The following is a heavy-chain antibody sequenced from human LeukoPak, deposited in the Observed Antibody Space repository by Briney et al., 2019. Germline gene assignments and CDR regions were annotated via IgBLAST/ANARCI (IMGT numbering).Heavy chain of an antibody. CDR2: IYSGGST. V-gene: IGHV3-53*01. Sequence: GGSLRLSCAASGFTVSSNYMSWVRQAPGKGLEWVSVIYSGGSTYYADSVKGRFTISRDNSKNTLYLQMNSLRAEDTAVYYCARGLRGPFRDLHTAMGLFDYWGQGTLVTVSS. D-gene: IGHD5-18*01. CDR3: ARGLRGPFRDLHTAMGLFDY. CDR1: GFTVSSNY. J-gene: IGHJ4*02.